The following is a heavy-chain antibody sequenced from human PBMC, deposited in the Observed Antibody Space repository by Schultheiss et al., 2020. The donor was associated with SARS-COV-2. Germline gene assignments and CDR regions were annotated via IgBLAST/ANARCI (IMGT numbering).Heavy chain of an antibody. J-gene: IGHJ4*02. V-gene: IGHV6-1*01. CDR3: ARQRFGLDF. CDR1: GDSVSRNSVD. D-gene: IGHD3-10*01. CDR2: THYRSKWYD. Sequence: LRLSCAISGDSVSRNSVDWNWIRQSPSRGLEWLGRTHYRSKWYDDCAVSVKSRITINPDTSKNQFSLQMISVTPEDTAVYYCARQRFGLDFWGQGTLVTVAS.